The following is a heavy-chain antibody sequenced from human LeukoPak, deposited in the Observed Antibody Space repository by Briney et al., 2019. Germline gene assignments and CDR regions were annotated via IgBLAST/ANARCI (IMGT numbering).Heavy chain of an antibody. D-gene: IGHD2-2*01. J-gene: IGHJ4*02. V-gene: IGHV1-8*01. CDR3: ARGIRVHASSTSYYFDY. CDR1: GYTFTSYD. CDR2: MNPNSGNT. Sequence: ASVKVSCKASGYTFTSYDINWVRQATGQGLEWMGWMNPNSGNTGYAQKFQGRVTMTRNTSISTAYMELSSLRSEDTAVYYCARGIRVHASSTSYYFDYWGQGTLVTVSS.